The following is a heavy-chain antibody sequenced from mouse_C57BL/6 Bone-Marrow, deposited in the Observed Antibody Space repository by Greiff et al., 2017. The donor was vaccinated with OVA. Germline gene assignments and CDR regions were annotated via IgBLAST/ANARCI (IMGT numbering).Heavy chain of an antibody. V-gene: IGHV1-81*01. D-gene: IGHD1-1*01. Sequence: QVHVKQSGAELARPGASVKLSCKASGYTFTSYGISWVKQRTGQGLEWIGEIYPRSGNTYYNEKFKGKATLTADKSSSTAYMELRSLTSEDSAVYFCARRRDYYGSSFAYWGQGTLVTVSA. J-gene: IGHJ3*01. CDR3: ARRRDYYGSSFAY. CDR1: GYTFTSYG. CDR2: IYPRSGNT.